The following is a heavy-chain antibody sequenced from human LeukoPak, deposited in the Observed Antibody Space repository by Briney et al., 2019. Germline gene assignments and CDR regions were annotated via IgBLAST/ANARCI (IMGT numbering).Heavy chain of an antibody. CDR1: GGTFSSYA. CDR2: IIPILGIA. V-gene: IGHV1-69*04. D-gene: IGHD3-9*01. CDR3: VRGLTGAFDI. J-gene: IGHJ3*02. Sequence: GASVKVSCKASGGTFSSYAISWVRQAPGQGLEWMGRIIPILGIANYAQKFQGRVTITADKSTSTAYMELSSLRSEDTAVYYCVRGLTGAFDIWGQGTMVTVPS.